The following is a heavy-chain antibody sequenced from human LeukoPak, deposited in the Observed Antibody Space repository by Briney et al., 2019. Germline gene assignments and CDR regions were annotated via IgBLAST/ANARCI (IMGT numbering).Heavy chain of an antibody. CDR3: ARVGGTIFGVVKIGYMDV. D-gene: IGHD3-3*01. CDR1: GGSISSSNHY. CDR2: IYYSGST. Sequence: SETLSLTCTVSGGSISSSNHYWGWIRQPPGKGLEWIGTIYYSGSTYYNPSLKSRVTISVDTSKNQFSLKLSSVTAADTAVYYCARVGGTIFGVVKIGYMDVWGKGTTVTVSS. V-gene: IGHV4-39*07. J-gene: IGHJ6*03.